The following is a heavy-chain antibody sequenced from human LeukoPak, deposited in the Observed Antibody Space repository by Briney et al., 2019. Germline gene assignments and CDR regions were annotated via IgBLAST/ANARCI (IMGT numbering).Heavy chain of an antibody. Sequence: PSETLSLTCTVYGGSFTDYFWNWIRQSPGKGLEWIGEINDYTGDTNYNPSLNSRVSISLEKSKNQFSLELRSVTAADTALYYCARRRIAKIVVVHSFSYGMDVWGQGTTVTVSS. D-gene: IGHD3-22*01. CDR3: ARRRIAKIVVVHSFSYGMDV. CDR1: GGSFTDYF. J-gene: IGHJ6*02. V-gene: IGHV4-34*01. CDR2: INDYTGDT.